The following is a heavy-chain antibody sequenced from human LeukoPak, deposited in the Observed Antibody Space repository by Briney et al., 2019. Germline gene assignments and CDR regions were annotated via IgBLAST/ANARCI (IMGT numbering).Heavy chain of an antibody. V-gene: IGHV4-4*07. CDR2: IYSSGST. Sequence: SETLSLTCSVSAGPISSYYWSWIRQPAGKGLEWIGRIYSSGSTNYNPSLKSRVTMSVDASKNHFSLKLTSVTAADTAIYYCARQAYDTGYDAFDIWGQGTMVTVSS. D-gene: IGHD3-22*01. CDR3: ARQAYDTGYDAFDI. J-gene: IGHJ3*02. CDR1: AGPISSYY.